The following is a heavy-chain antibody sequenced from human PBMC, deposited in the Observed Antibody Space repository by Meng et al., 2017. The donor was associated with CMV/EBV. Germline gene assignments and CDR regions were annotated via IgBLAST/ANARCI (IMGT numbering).Heavy chain of an antibody. D-gene: IGHD5-18*01. CDR3: ARHGDTAMVVGIDY. Sequence: QGQLQESGPGLVRPSETRSLPCTVSGCSISSYYWSWIRQPAGKGLEWIGRIYTSGSTNYNPSLKSRVTMSVDTSKNQFSLKLSSVTAADTAVYYCARHGDTAMVVGIDYWGQGTLVTVSS. J-gene: IGHJ4*02. CDR1: GCSISSYY. CDR2: IYTSGST. V-gene: IGHV4-4*07.